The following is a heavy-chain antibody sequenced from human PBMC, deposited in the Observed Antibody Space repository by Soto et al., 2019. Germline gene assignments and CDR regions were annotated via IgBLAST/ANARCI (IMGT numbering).Heavy chain of an antibody. CDR3: ARMSDRWENYFYYGMAV. CDR2: IFSNDEK. V-gene: IGHV2-26*01. D-gene: IGHD1-26*01. J-gene: IGHJ6*02. Sequence: QVTLKESGPVLVKPTEPLTLTCTVSGFSLTNTRMGVSWIRQPPGKALEWLAHIFSNDEKSYSTSLKSRLTTFKETSKSQVVLTMTNMDPVDTATYYCARMSDRWENYFYYGMAVWGQGTTVTVS. CDR1: GFSLTNTRMG.